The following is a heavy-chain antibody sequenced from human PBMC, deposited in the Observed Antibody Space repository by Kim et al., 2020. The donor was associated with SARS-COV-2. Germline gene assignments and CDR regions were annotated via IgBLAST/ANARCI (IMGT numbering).Heavy chain of an antibody. Sequence: QKLQGRVTMTTDTSTSTAYMELRSLRSDDTAVYYCARDEGWELLFRGFDYWGQGTLVTVSS. D-gene: IGHD1-26*01. V-gene: IGHV1-18*01. J-gene: IGHJ4*02. CDR3: ARDEGWELLFRGFDY.